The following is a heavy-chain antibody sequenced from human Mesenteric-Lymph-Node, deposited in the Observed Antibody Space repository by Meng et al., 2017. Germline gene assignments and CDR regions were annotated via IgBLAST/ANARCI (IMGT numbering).Heavy chain of an antibody. D-gene: IGHD3-22*01. Sequence: SGPTLVKPPQTLTLTCTFSGFSLSTSGVGVGWIRQPPGKALEWLALIYWDDDKRYSPSLKSRLTITKDTSKNQVVLTMTNMDPVDTATYYCAHRLSTDWTYYYDSSGYYSPHTAFDYWGQGTLVTVSS. J-gene: IGHJ4*02. V-gene: IGHV2-5*02. CDR2: IYWDDDK. CDR3: AHRLSTDWTYYYDSSGYYSPHTAFDY. CDR1: GFSLSTSGVG.